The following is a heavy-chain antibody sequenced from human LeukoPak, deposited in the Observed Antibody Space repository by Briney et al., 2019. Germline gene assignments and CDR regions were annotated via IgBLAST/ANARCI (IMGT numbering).Heavy chain of an antibody. Sequence: ASVKVSCKASGYTFTSYDINWVRQATGQGLEWMGWMNPNSGVTTYAQQFQGRVTMTRDTSISTGYMELSRLKSDDTAVYYCARDDGGSGWLDYWGQGTLVTVSS. CDR3: ARDDGGSGWLDY. D-gene: IGHD6-19*01. V-gene: IGHV1-2*02. J-gene: IGHJ4*02. CDR1: GYTFTSYD. CDR2: MNPNSGVT.